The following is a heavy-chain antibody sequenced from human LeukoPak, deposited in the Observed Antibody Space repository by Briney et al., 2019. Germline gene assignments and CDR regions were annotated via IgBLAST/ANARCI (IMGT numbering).Heavy chain of an antibody. J-gene: IGHJ5*02. V-gene: IGHV5-51*01. CDR2: IYPGDSDT. CDR3: ARRSSVRGNWFDP. CDR1: GYIFTSYW. Sequence: AVSLKISCNGSGYIFTSYWIGWVRQMPGKGLEWMGIIYPGDSDTRYSPSFQGQVTISADKSISTAYLQWSSLKASDTAMYYCARRSSVRGNWFDPWGEGTLVTVSS.